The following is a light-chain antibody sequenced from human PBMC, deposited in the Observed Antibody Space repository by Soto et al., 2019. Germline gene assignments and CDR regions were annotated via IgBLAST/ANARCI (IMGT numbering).Light chain of an antibody. CDR2: GAS. Sequence: EIVMTQSPATLSVSPGERATLSCRASQSVSSNLAWYPQKPGQAPRRLIYGASTRATGIPARFSGSGSGTAFTLTFSGLQSEDFAVYYCQQYNNWPPITFGQGTRLEIK. J-gene: IGKJ5*01. CDR3: QQYNNWPPIT. CDR1: QSVSSN. V-gene: IGKV3D-15*01.